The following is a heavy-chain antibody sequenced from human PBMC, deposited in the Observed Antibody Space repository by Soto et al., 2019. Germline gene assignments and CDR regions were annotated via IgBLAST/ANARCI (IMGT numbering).Heavy chain of an antibody. CDR2: ISAYNGNT. V-gene: IGHV1-18*03. J-gene: IGHJ6*02. Sequence: QVQLVQSGAEVKKPGASVKVSCKASGYTFTSYGISWVRQAPGQGLERMGGISAYNGNTNYAQKLQGRVTMSTDTATNTAYMELRSLRSDDMAVYYCARDPMVWEMDFGYYYYNGMDVWGQGTTVTVS. CDR3: ARDPMVWEMDFGYYYYNGMDV. CDR1: GYTFTSYG. D-gene: IGHD1-26*01.